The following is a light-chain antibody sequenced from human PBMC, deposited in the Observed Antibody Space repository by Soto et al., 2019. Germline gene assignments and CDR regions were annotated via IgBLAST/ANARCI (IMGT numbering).Light chain of an antibody. V-gene: IGLV2-14*01. CDR2: EVT. J-gene: IGLJ1*01. CDR1: SSDVGGYNY. Sequence: QSVLTQPASVSGSPGQSIAISCTGTSSDVGGYNYVSWYQHHPGKALKLIIFEVTNRPSGVSNRFSGSKSGNTASLTISGLQAEDEADYYCISYTSGSIPYVFGTGTKVTVL. CDR3: ISYTSGSIPYV.